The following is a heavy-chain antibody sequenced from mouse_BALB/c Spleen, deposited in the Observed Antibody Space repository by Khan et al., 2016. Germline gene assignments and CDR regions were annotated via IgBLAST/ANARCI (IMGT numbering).Heavy chain of an antibody. CDR1: GFSLTTYG. V-gene: IGHV2-9*02. CDR3: GRDRGSRQDYFDD. CDR2: IWSCCSP. Sequence: QVQLKESGPGLVAPSQSLSITCTVSGFSLTTYGVHWVCQPPGKGLEWLGIIWSCCSPNYKSALMSLLTISIANSKSQVFLKMNSLKTDNTARDYSGRDRGSRQDYFDDWGQGSTLTVSS. J-gene: IGHJ2*01. D-gene: IGHD3-3*01.